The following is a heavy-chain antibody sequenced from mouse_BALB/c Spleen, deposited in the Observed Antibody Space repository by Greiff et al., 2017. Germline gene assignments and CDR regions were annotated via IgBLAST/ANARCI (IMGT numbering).Heavy chain of an antibody. CDR1: GFTFSSFG. Sequence: EVKLMESGGGLVQPGGSRKLSCAASGFTFSSFGMHWVRQAPEKGLEWVAYISSGSSTIYYADTVKGRFTISRDNPKNTLFLQMTSLRSEDTAMYYCARRYFDYWGQGTTLTVSS. CDR3: ARRYFDY. J-gene: IGHJ2*01. V-gene: IGHV5-17*02. CDR2: ISSGSSTI.